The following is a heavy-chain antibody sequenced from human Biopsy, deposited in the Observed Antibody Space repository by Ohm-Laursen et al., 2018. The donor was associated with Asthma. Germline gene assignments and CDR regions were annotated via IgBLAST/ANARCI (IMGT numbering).Heavy chain of an antibody. Sequence: SSVKVSCKTSGYTFSSAGITWVRQAPGQGLEWMGWISVYNGNTKVAQKLQDRVTMITDTSTSTAYMELRSLRSDDTAVYFCARAVDYSHYHGIDVWGQGTTVTVS. V-gene: IGHV1-18*01. CDR2: ISVYNGNT. CDR3: ARAVDYSHYHGIDV. D-gene: IGHD3-10*01. J-gene: IGHJ6*02. CDR1: GYTFSSAG.